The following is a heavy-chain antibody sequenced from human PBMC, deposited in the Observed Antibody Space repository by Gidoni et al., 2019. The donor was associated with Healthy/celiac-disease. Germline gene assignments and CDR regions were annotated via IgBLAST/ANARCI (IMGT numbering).Heavy chain of an antibody. J-gene: IGHJ5*02. V-gene: IGHV3-33*01. Sequence: QVQLVESGGGVVQPGRSLRLSCAASGFTFSSYGMHWVRQAPGKGLEWVAVIWYDGSNKYYADSVKGRFTISRDNSKNTLYLQMNSLRAEDTAVYYCARAFYDSSGYYYFASWFDPWGQGTLVTVSS. CDR2: IWYDGSNK. CDR3: ARAFYDSSGYYYFASWFDP. D-gene: IGHD3-22*01. CDR1: GFTFSSYG.